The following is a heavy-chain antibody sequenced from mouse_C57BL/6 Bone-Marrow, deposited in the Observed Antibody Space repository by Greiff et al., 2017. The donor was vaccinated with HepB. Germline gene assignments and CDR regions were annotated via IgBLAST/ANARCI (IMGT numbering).Heavy chain of an antibody. Sequence: EVQLQESGPGLVKPSQSLSLTCSVTGYSITSGYYWNWIRQFPGNKLEWMGYISYDGSNNYNPSLKNRISITRDTSKNQFFLKLNSVTTEDTATYYCARYYYGSSYGYFDVWGTATTVTVSS. CDR2: ISYDGSN. V-gene: IGHV3-6*01. D-gene: IGHD1-1*01. CDR1: GYSITSGYY. J-gene: IGHJ1*03. CDR3: ARYYYGSSYGYFDV.